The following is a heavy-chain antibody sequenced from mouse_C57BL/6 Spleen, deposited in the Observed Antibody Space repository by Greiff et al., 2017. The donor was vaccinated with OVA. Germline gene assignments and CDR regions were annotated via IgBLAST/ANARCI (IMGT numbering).Heavy chain of an antibody. CDR2: INPNNGGT. Sequence: VQLQQSGPELVKPGASVKIPCKASGYTFTDYNMDWVKQSHGKSLEWIGDINPNNGGTIYNQKFKGKATLTVDKSSSTAYMELRSLTSEDTAVYYCARHYYGSSYVWFAYWGQGTLVTVSA. CDR1: GYTFTDYN. V-gene: IGHV1-18*01. D-gene: IGHD1-1*01. CDR3: ARHYYGSSYVWFAY. J-gene: IGHJ3*01.